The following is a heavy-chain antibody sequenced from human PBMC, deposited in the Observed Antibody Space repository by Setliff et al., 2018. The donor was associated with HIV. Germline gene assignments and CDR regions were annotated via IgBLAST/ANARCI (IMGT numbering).Heavy chain of an antibody. CDR1: GFTFSKYN. V-gene: IGHV3-48*01. CDR3: ASLDY. CDR2: ISDSSSVI. Sequence: SCAASGFTFSKYNMNWVRQVPGKGLEWVSYISDSSSVIYYADSVKGRFTISRDNAKNSLYLQMNSLRAEDTAVYYCASLDYWGQGTLVTVSS. J-gene: IGHJ4*02.